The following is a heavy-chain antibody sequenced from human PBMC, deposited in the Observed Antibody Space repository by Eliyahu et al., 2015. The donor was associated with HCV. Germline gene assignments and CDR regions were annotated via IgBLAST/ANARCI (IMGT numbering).Heavy chain of an antibody. J-gene: IGHJ5*02. CDR2: INHSGST. D-gene: IGHD3-10*01. V-gene: IGHV4-34*01. CDR1: GGSFSGYY. Sequence: QVQLQQWGAGLLKPSETLSLTCAVYGGSFSGYYWSWIRQPPGKGLEWIGEINHSGSTNYNPSLKSRVTISVDTSKNQFSLKLSSVTAADTAVYYCARSLYYYGSGSPVWFDPWGQGTLVTVSS. CDR3: ARSLYYYGSGSPVWFDP.